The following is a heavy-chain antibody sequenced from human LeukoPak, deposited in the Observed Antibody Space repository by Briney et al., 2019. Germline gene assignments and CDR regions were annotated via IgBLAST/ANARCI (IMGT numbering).Heavy chain of an antibody. CDR2: INPSAAST. J-gene: IGHJ4*02. CDR1: GYTFTSYY. V-gene: IGHV1-46*01. D-gene: IGHD4-17*01. Sequence: ASVKVSCKASGYTFTSYYMHWVRQARGQGLEWMGVINPSAASTSYTQEFQGRVTVTRDTSTGTVYMELSSLRSEDTAVYYCARGGTTTVSPPEYWGQGTLVTVSS. CDR3: ARGGTTTVSPPEY.